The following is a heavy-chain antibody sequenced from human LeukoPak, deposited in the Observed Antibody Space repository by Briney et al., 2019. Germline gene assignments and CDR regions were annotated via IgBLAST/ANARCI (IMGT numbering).Heavy chain of an antibody. CDR2: ISSSSSYI. D-gene: IGHD6-19*01. Sequence: PGGSLRLSCAASGFTFSSYSMNWVRQAPGKGLEWVSSISSSSSYIYYADSVKSRFTISRDNAKNSLYLQMNSLRAEDTAVYYCARWGTVAGNDYWGQGTLVTVSS. CDR1: GFTFSSYS. V-gene: IGHV3-21*01. J-gene: IGHJ4*02. CDR3: ARWGTVAGNDY.